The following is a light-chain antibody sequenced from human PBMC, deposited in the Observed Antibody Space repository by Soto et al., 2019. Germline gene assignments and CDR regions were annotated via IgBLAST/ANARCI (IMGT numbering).Light chain of an antibody. V-gene: IGKV1-13*02. Sequence: GDRVTITCRASQGISSALAWYQQKPGKAPKPLIYDASSLESGVPSRFSGSGSGTDFTLTISSLQPEDFATYFCHQYDTYSFGQGTKVDIK. CDR3: HQYDTYS. CDR1: QGISSA. CDR2: DAS. J-gene: IGKJ1*01.